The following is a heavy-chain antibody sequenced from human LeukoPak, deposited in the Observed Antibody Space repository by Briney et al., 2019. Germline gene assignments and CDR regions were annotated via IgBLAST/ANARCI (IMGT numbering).Heavy chain of an antibody. CDR1: GYTFPNYG. J-gene: IGHJ4*02. CDR3: ARELYYDFWSGPEDY. Sequence: GASVKDACKTSGYTFPNYGITWVRQAPGQGLEWMGWIRADNGNTEYSRKFQGRVTMTIDTSTSTAYMDLRSLRSDDTAVYYCARELYYDFWSGPEDYWGQGTLVTVSS. D-gene: IGHD3-3*01. CDR2: IRADNGNT. V-gene: IGHV1-18*01.